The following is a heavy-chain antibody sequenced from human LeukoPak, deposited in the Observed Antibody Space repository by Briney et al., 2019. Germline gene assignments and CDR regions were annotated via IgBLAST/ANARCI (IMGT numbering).Heavy chain of an antibody. D-gene: IGHD5-18*01. J-gene: IGHJ4*02. V-gene: IGHV3-7*01. CDR3: ARELRDTAMVHFDY. CDR1: GFTFSSYW. CDR2: IKQGGKK. Sequence: GGSLRLSCAASGFTFSSYWMSWVRQAPGKGLEWVANIKQGGKKYYVDSVKGRFTISRDNAKNSLYLQMNSLRAEDTAVYYCARELRDTAMVHFDYWGQGTLVTVSS.